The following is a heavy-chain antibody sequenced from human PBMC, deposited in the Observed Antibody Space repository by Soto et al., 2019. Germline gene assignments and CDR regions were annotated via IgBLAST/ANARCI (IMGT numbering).Heavy chain of an antibody. CDR2: IYWDDHK. CDR1: GFSLSTSGVG. V-gene: IGHV2-5*02. Sequence: QITLKESGPTLVKPTQTLTLTCTFSGFSLSTSGVGVAWIRQPPGKALEWLALIYWDDHKRYRSSLKSRLTITKDTSKTQVVLTMTNMDPVDTATYYCARLAPHGWFDPWGQGTLVTVSS. CDR3: ARLAPHGWFDP. J-gene: IGHJ5*02.